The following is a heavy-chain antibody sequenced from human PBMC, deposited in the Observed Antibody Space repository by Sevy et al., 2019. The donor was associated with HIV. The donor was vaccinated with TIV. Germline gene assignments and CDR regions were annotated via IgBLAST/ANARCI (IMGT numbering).Heavy chain of an antibody. CDR2: IRGSGGST. CDR3: AKDVYDSSGYYPVGAFDI. V-gene: IGHV3-23*01. CDR1: RFTFVTYA. J-gene: IGHJ3*02. D-gene: IGHD3-22*01. Sequence: GGSLRLSCAASRFTFVTYAMNWVRQAPGKGLEWVSGIRGSGGSTYYADSVKGRFTISRDNSKNTLYLQLNSLSAEDSAVSYCAKDVYDSSGYYPVGAFDIWDQGTMVTVSS.